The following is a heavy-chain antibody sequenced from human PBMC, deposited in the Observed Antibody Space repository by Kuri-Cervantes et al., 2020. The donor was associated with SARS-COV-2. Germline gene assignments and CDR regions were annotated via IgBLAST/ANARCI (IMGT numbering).Heavy chain of an antibody. CDR2: VFYSGTT. D-gene: IGHD6-13*01. J-gene: IGHJ4*02. Sequence: SETRSLTCTVSHEPLYSGSHFWGWSRQSPGKGLEWIGSVFYSGTTYYNPSLQSRVTVSVDLSKNQFSLSLQSVTAADTAVYYCVRDHDYGSRNKFDFWGPGALVTVSS. CDR3: VRDHDYGSRNKFDF. V-gene: IGHV4-39*02. CDR1: HEPLYSGSHF.